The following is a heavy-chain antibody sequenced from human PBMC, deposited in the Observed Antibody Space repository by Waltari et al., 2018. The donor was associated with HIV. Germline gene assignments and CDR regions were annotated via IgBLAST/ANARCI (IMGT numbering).Heavy chain of an antibody. V-gene: IGHV3-30*02. Sequence: QVQLVESGGGVVQPGGSLRLSCAASGFTFRNYGMHWVRQAPGKGLVWVSFIGYEGSNKYYGDSVKGRLTISRDNSKNTLFLQMNSLRAEDTAVYYCAKDGGLVAGKALGDYWGQGTLVTVSS. CDR2: IGYEGSNK. D-gene: IGHD6-19*01. CDR3: AKDGGLVAGKALGDY. CDR1: GFTFRNYG. J-gene: IGHJ4*02.